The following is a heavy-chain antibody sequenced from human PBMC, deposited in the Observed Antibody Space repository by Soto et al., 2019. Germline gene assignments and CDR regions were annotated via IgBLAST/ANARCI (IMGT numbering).Heavy chain of an antibody. CDR2: IIPIFGTA. J-gene: IGHJ5*02. CDR1: GGTFSSYA. Sequence: QVQLVQSGAEVKKPGSSVKVSCKASGGTFSSYAISWVRQAPGKGLEWMGGIIPIFGTANYAQKFQGRVTITADESTSTAYMELSSLKSEDTAAYYCARDHRKYYDILTGDLTVGWFDPWGQGTLVTVSS. V-gene: IGHV1-69*01. CDR3: ARDHRKYYDILTGDLTVGWFDP. D-gene: IGHD3-9*01.